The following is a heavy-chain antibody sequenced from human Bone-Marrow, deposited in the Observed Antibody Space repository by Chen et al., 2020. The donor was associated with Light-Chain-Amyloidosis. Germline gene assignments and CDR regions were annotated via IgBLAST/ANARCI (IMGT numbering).Heavy chain of an antibody. D-gene: IGHD4-17*01. CDR3: ARLYTVTTGNWFDP. J-gene: IGHJ5*02. V-gene: IGHV4-59*08. CDR2: AYYSGTT. CDR1: GGSISSYY. Sequence: QVQLQESGPGLVKPSETLSLTCTVSGGSISSYYWCWLRQPPGKGLVWIGYAYYSGTTNYNPSLKSRVTVSLDTSKNHFSLKLSSVTAADTAVYYCARLYTVTTGNWFDPWGQGILVTVSS.